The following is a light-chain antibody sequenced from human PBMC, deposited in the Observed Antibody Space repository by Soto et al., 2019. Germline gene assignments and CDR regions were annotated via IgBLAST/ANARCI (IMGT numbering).Light chain of an antibody. CDR3: QKYNSAPQLT. Sequence: DIQMTQSPSSLSASVGDGVTITCRASQGISNYLAWYQQKPGKVPKLLIYAASTLQSGVPSRFSGSGSGTDFTLTISSLQPEDVATYYCQKYNSAPQLTFGGGTKVEIK. CDR1: QGISNY. V-gene: IGKV1-27*01. CDR2: AAS. J-gene: IGKJ4*01.